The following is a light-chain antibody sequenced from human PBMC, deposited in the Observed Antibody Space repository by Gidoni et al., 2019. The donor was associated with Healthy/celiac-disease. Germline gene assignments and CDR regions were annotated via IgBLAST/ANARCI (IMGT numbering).Light chain of an antibody. CDR1: QSVSSSY. Sequence: EIVLTQSPGTLSLSPGERATLSCRASQSVSSSYLAWYQQKPGQAPRLLIYGASIRATGIPDRFSGRGSGTDFTLTISRLEPEDLAVYYCQQYGSSPLTFGGGTKVEIK. V-gene: IGKV3-20*01. J-gene: IGKJ4*01. CDR2: GAS. CDR3: QQYGSSPLT.